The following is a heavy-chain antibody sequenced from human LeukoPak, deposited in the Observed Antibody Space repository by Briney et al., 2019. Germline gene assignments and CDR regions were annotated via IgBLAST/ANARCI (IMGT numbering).Heavy chain of an antibody. CDR3: ARDRVVTRGGFDY. V-gene: IGHV3-21*01. CDR2: ISSSSSCI. J-gene: IGHJ4*02. D-gene: IGHD4-23*01. CDR1: GFTFSSYS. Sequence: PGGSLRLSCAASGFTFSSYSMNWVRQAPGKGLEWVSSISSSSSCIYYADSVKGRFTISRDNAKNSLYLQMNSLRAEDTAVYYCARDRVVTRGGFDYWGQGTLVTVSS.